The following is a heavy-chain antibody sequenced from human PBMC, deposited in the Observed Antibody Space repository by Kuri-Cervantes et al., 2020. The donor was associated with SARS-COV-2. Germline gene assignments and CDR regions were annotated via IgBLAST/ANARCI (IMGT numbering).Heavy chain of an antibody. CDR1: GFSFSSYA. J-gene: IGHJ4*02. CDR2: ISGSGGST. D-gene: IGHD2-2*01. V-gene: IGHV3-23*01. Sequence: GGSLRLSCAASGFSFSSYAMSRVRQAPGKGLEWVSAISGSGGSTYYADSVKGRFTISRDNSKNTLYLQMNSLRAEDTAVYYCAKWEYQLLWPFDYWGQGTLVTVSS. CDR3: AKWEYQLLWPFDY.